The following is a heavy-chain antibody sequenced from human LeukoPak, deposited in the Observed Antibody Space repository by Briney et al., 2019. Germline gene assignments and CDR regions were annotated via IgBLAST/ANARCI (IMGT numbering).Heavy chain of an antibody. Sequence: KPSETLSLTCAVYGGSFSGYYWSWIRQPPGKGLEWIGEINHSGSTNYNPSLKSRVTISVDTSKNQFSLKLSSVTAADTAVYYCARPPVAGIKGAFDIWGQGTMVTVSS. CDR3: ARPPVAGIKGAFDI. CDR1: GGSFSGYY. D-gene: IGHD6-19*01. J-gene: IGHJ3*02. V-gene: IGHV4-34*01. CDR2: INHSGST.